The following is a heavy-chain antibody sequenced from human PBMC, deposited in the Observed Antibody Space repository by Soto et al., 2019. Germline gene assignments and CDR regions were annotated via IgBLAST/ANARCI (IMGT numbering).Heavy chain of an antibody. CDR3: AKDRSSGSPYYGMDF. Sequence: GGSLRLSCAASGFTFSSYAMHWVRQAPGKGLEWVAVISYDGSNKYYADSVKGRFTISRDNAKNSLYLQMNSLRPEDTAVYYCAKDRSSGSPYYGMDFWGQGTMVTVSS. J-gene: IGHJ6*02. CDR1: GFTFSSYA. V-gene: IGHV3-30-3*01. CDR2: ISYDGSNK. D-gene: IGHD3-10*01.